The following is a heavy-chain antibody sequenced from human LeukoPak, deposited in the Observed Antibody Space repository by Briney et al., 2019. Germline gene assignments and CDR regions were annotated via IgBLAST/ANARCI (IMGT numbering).Heavy chain of an antibody. Sequence: PGGSLRLSCAASGFTLSSYTMNWVRQAPGKGLEWVSYISSGSSTIYYADSVKGRFTISRDNAKNSLYLQMNSLRAEDTAVYYCARVTMIRGITYDYWGQGALVTVSS. CDR1: GFTLSSYT. J-gene: IGHJ4*02. D-gene: IGHD3-10*01. CDR2: ISSGSSTI. CDR3: ARVTMIRGITYDY. V-gene: IGHV3-48*04.